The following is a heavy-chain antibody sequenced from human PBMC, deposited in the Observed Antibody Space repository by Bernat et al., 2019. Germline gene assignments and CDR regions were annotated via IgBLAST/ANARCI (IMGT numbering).Heavy chain of an antibody. V-gene: IGHV1-46*01. CDR3: ATVMLLAYCGGDCYRGGAFDI. CDR1: GYTFTSYY. D-gene: IGHD2-21*02. J-gene: IGHJ3*02. CDR2: INPSGGST. Sequence: QVQLVQSGAEVKKPGASVKVSCKASGYTFTSYYMHWVRQAPGQGLEWMGIINPSGGSTSYAQKFQGRVTMTEDTSTDTAYMELSSLRSEDTAVYYCATVMLLAYCGGDCYRGGAFDIWGQGTMVTVSS.